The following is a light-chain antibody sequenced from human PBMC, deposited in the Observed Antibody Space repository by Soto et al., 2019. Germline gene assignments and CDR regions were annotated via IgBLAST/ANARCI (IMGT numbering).Light chain of an antibody. Sequence: DIQVTQSPSTLSGSVGDRVTITCRASQTNSSWLAWYQQKPGKAPKLLIYKASTLKSGFPSRCSGSGSGTEFTLTISSLQPEDFATYYCQHYNRYSEAYGQGAKVDIK. CDR1: QTNSSW. V-gene: IGKV1-5*03. CDR3: QHYNRYSEA. J-gene: IGKJ1*01. CDR2: KAS.